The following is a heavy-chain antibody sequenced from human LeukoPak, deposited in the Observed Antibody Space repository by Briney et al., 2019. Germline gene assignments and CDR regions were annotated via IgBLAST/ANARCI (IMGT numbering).Heavy chain of an antibody. V-gene: IGHV1-69*04. CDR2: IIPIFGIA. D-gene: IGHD3-16*01. J-gene: IGHJ4*02. CDR3: ARARGGSYFDY. CDR1: GGTFSSYA. Sequence: SVKVSFKASGGTFSSYAISWVRQAPGEGGEWMGRIIPIFGIANYAQKFQGRVTITADKSTSTAYMELSSLRSEDTAVYYCARARGGSYFDYWGQGTLVTVSS.